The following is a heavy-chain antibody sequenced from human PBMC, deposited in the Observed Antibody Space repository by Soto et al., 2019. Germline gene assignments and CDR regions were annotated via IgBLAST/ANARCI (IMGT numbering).Heavy chain of an antibody. CDR1: GFTFSSYW. CDR3: GRDGSPPTHDAVTTPPPNDY. V-gene: IGHV3-7*01. J-gene: IGHJ4*02. D-gene: IGHD4-17*01. Sequence: EVQLVESGGGLVQPGGSLRLSCAASGFTFSSYWMSWVRQAPGKGLEWVANIKQDESEKYYVDSVKGRFTISRDNAKNPLYLQRNSLRAEDAAVYYCGRDGSPPTHDAVTTPPPNDYWGQGTLVTVSS. CDR2: IKQDESEK.